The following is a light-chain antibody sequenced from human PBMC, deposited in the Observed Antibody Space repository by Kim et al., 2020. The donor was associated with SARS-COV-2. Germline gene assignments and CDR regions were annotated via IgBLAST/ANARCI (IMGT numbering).Light chain of an antibody. Sequence: LSPGEKATLSCRAGQSISTFLAWYQQRLGQAPKLLIYDTSKRAAGVPARFSASGSGTDFTFTISSLEPDDFATYYCQQRYSWPRTFGQGTKVDIK. V-gene: IGKV3-11*01. CDR3: QQRYSWPRT. CDR1: QSISTF. CDR2: DTS. J-gene: IGKJ1*01.